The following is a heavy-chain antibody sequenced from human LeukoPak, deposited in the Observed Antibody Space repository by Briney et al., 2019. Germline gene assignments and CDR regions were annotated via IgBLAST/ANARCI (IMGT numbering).Heavy chain of an antibody. V-gene: IGHV3-7*01. CDR3: ARAIGESYYYDSSGVSDY. CDR2: IKQDGSEK. Sequence: AGGSLRLSCAASGFTFSDYYMSWVRQAPGKGLEWVASIKQDGSEKYYVDSVKGRFTISRDNAKNSLYLQMNSLRAEDTAVYYCARAIGESYYYDSSGVSDYWGQGTLVTVSS. CDR1: GFTFSDYY. J-gene: IGHJ4*02. D-gene: IGHD3-22*01.